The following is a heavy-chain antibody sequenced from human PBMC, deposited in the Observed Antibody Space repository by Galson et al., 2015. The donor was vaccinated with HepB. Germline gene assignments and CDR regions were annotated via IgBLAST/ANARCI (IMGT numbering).Heavy chain of an antibody. CDR2: IYSGGST. Sequence: SLRLSCAASGFTVSSNYMSWVRQAPGKGLEWVSVIYSGGSTYYADSVKGRFTISRDNSKNTLYLQMNSLTAEDTAEYYCAKESSGSPIYNWFDPWGQGTLVTVSS. D-gene: IGHD6-19*01. J-gene: IGHJ5*02. CDR1: GFTVSSNY. CDR3: AKESSGSPIYNWFDP. V-gene: IGHV3-53*01.